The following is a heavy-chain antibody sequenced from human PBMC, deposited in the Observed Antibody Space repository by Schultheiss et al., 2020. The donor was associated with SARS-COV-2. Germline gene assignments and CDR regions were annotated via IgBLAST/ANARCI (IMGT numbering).Heavy chain of an antibody. CDR1: RFTFSNYG. CDR3: TRRGNGNGETFDI. Sequence: GGSLRLSCAASRFTFSNYGMHWVRQAPGKGLQWVAVISYDGSNKYYADSVKGRFTISRDNSKNTLYLQMNSLRAEDTAVYYCTRRGNGNGETFDIWGQGTMVTVSS. V-gene: IGHV3-30*03. CDR2: ISYDGSNK. J-gene: IGHJ3*02. D-gene: IGHD4-17*01.